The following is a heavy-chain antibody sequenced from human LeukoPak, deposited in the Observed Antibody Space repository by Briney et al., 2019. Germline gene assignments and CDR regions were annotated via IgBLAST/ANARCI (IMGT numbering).Heavy chain of an antibody. Sequence: GASLKVSCKASGYTFTGYYMHWVRQAPGQGLEWMGWINPNSGGTNYAQKFHGRVTMARDTSISTAYMELSRLRPDDTAVYYCARGACRGTSCKGWFDPWGQGTLVTVSS. CDR1: GYTFTGYY. J-gene: IGHJ5*02. D-gene: IGHD2-2*01. CDR3: ARGACRGTSCKGWFDP. CDR2: INPNSGGT. V-gene: IGHV1-2*02.